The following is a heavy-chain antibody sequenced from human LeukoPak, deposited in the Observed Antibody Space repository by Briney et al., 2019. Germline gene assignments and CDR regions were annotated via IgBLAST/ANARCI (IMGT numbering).Heavy chain of an antibody. V-gene: IGHV3-33*01. CDR2: IWYDGSNK. CDR3: ASLGIAAAGGGY. J-gene: IGHJ4*02. D-gene: IGHD6-13*01. CDR1: GFTFSSYG. Sequence: GSLRLSCAASGFTFSSYGMHWVRQAPGKGLEWVAVIWYDGSNKYYADSVKGRFTISRDNSKNTLYLQKNSLRAEDTAVYYCASLGIAAAGGGYWGQGTLVTVSS.